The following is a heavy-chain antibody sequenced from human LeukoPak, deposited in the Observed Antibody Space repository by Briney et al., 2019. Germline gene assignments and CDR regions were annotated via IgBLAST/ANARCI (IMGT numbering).Heavy chain of an antibody. D-gene: IGHD5-12*01. V-gene: IGHV1-18*01. CDR3: ARVLSGYDYFGAPYYYYYGMDV. J-gene: IGHJ6*02. CDR1: GYTFTSYG. CDR2: ISAYNGNT. Sequence: ASVKVSCKASGYTFTSYGISWVRQAPGQGLEWMGWISAYNGNTNYAQKLQGRVTMTTDTSTSTAYMELRSLRSDDTAVYYCARVLSGYDYFGAPYYYYYGMDVWGQGTTVTVSS.